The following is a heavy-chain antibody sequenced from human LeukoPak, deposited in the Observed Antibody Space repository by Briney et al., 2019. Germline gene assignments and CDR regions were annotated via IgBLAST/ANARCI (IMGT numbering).Heavy chain of an antibody. CDR3: ARERPSKCYFDY. CDR2: INPSAGNT. CDR1: GYTFINYY. V-gene: IGHV1-46*01. J-gene: IGHJ4*02. Sequence: ASVKVSGKASGYTFINYYVHWVRQAPGQGPEYMGIINPSAGNTNYAQKFQGRITMTRDTSTTTVYMELSSLVSEDTAVYYCARERPSKCYFDYWGQGTLVTVSS.